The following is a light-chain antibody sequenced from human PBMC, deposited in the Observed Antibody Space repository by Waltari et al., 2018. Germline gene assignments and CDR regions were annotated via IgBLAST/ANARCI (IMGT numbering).Light chain of an antibody. CDR1: SSDVGGYNY. CDR2: EVS. V-gene: IGLV2-8*01. CDR3: SSYAGSNTFV. Sequence: QSALTQPPSASGSPGQSVIISCTGTSSDVGGYNYVSWYQQHPGKAPKPMIYEVSKRPSGGPDRFSGSKSGNTASLTVAGLQAEDEADYYCSSYAGSNTFVFGTGTRVTVL. J-gene: IGLJ1*01.